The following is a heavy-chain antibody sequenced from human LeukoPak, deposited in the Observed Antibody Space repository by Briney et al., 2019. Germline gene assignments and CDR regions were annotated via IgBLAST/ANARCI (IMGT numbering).Heavy chain of an antibody. J-gene: IGHJ6*02. CDR3: ARVGSDLVWYGMDV. D-gene: IGHD3-10*01. V-gene: IGHV4-34*01. Sequence: SETLSLTCAVYGGSFSSYYWSWIRQPPGKGLEWIGEINHSGSTNYNPSLKSRVTISVDTSKNQFSLKLSSVTAADTAVYYCARVGSDLVWYGMDVWGQGTTVTVSS. CDR1: GGSFSSYY. CDR2: INHSGST.